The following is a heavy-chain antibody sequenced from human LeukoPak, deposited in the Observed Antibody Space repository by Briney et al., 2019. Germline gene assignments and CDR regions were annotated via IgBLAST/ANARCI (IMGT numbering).Heavy chain of an antibody. Sequence: GGSLRLSCAASGFTFNTFNMNWVRQAPGKGLEWVSSITRGGDYIYYADPVKGRFTTSRDNAKNSLSLQLNSLRVEDTAVYYCARGHYDVLAASYKWTPDYWGQGTLVTVSS. V-gene: IGHV3-21*01. CDR1: GFTFNTFN. CDR2: ITRGGDYI. CDR3: ARGHYDVLAASYKWTPDY. D-gene: IGHD3-9*01. J-gene: IGHJ4*02.